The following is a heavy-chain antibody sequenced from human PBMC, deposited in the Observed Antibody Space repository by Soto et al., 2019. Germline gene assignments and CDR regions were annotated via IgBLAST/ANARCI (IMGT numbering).Heavy chain of an antibody. J-gene: IGHJ4*02. V-gene: IGHV1-46*01. CDR1: GYTFTSYG. CDR3: ARDPRYDSTGYSLDY. Sequence: GASVKVSCKASGYTFTSYGIHWVRQAPGQGLEWLGILNPSGGSTTYALKFQARVTMTRDTSTSTVYMDLSSLRSEDTAVYYCARDPRYDSTGYSLDYWGQGALVTVSS. CDR2: LNPSGGST. D-gene: IGHD3-22*01.